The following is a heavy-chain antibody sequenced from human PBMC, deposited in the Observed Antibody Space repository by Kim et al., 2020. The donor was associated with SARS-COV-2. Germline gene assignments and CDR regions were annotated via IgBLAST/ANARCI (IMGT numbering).Heavy chain of an antibody. CDR2: INYSGST. CDR1: GDSISSGGYY. D-gene: IGHD6-25*01. CDR3: ARGEERLARYFHP. Sequence: SETLSLTCTLSGDSISSGGYYWSWIRQHPGKGLEWIGFINYSGSTYYNPSLQSRATLSVDTSKNQFSLRLYSVTAADTAIYYCARGEERLARYFHPWGQGTLVTVSS. J-gene: IGHJ1*01. V-gene: IGHV4-31*03.